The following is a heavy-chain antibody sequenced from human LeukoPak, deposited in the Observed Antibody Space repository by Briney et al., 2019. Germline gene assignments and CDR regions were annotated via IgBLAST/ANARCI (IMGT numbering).Heavy chain of an antibody. D-gene: IGHD3-16*02. CDR2: INPNSGGT. J-gene: IGHJ3*02. Sequence: ASVKVSCKASGYTFTGYYMHWVRQAPGQGREWMGRINPNSGGTNYAQKFQGRVTMTRDTSISTAYMELSRLRSDDTAVYYCARDRVSSLANNFDIWGQGTMVTVSS. CDR3: ARDRVSSLANNFDI. CDR1: GYTFTGYY. V-gene: IGHV1-2*06.